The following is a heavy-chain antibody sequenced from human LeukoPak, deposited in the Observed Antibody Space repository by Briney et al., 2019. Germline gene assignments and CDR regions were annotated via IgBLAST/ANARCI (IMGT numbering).Heavy chain of an antibody. CDR1: GGSISSGGYY. V-gene: IGHV4-30-2*01. J-gene: IGHJ6*02. CDR2: IYHSGST. Sequence: SQTLSLTCTVSGGSISSGGYYWSWIRQPSGKGLEWIGYIYHSGSTYYNPSLKSRVTISVDRSKNQFSLELSSVTAADTAVYYCARGGSGSYYYYYGMDVWGQGTTVTVSS. D-gene: IGHD6-19*01. CDR3: ARGGSGSYYYYYGMDV.